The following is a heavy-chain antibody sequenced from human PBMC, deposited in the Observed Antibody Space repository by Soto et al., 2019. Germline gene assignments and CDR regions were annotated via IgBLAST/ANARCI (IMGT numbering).Heavy chain of an antibody. CDR2: IYYSGST. J-gene: IGHJ5*02. V-gene: IGHV4-61*01. CDR3: ARVFYSSSWVDP. D-gene: IGHD6-6*01. Sequence: PSETLSLTCTVSGGSVSSGSYYWSWIRQPPGKGLEWIGYIYYSGSTNYNPSLKSRVTISVDTSKNQFSLKLSSVTAADTAVYYCARVFYSSSWVDPWGQGTLVT. CDR1: GGSVSSGSYY.